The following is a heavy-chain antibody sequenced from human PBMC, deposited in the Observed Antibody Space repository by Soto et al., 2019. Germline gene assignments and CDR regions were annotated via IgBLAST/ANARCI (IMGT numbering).Heavy chain of an antibody. V-gene: IGHV3-30-3*01. J-gene: IGHJ5*02. Sequence: GGSLRLSCSASGFTFNSYAMHWVRQAPGRGLEWVTIISNDESNEDYADSVRGRFTISRDNSNNTLYLQMNSLRPEDTAVYYCVRFSGGLDPWGQGTLVTGSS. CDR3: VRFSGGLDP. CDR1: GFTFNSYA. D-gene: IGHD3-10*01. CDR2: ISNDESNE.